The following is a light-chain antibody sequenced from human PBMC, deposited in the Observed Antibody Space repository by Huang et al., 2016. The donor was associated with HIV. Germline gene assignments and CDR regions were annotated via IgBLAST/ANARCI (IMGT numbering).Light chain of an antibody. CDR3: RQLNSYPLT. CDR1: QGISSY. V-gene: IGKV1-9*01. J-gene: IGKJ4*01. Sequence: IQLTQSPSSLSASIGDRVTVTCRASQGISSYLAWYQQRPGKAPSLLVYPSFTLQGGVPSRFSGSGSGTDFTLTISSVQPEDSATYYCRQLNSYPLTFGGGTKVEIK. CDR2: PSF.